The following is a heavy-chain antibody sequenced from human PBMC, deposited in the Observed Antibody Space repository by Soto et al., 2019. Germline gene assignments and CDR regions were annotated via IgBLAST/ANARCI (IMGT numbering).Heavy chain of an antibody. Sequence: GGSLRLSCATSGFIFSNYNMHWVRQAPGKGLEWVSSISGSSSNIYYADSMKGRFTISRDNAKNSLYLQMDSLRAEDTAVYYCARDLGFYGYVPGYWGQGTLVTVSS. J-gene: IGHJ4*02. V-gene: IGHV3-21*01. CDR1: GFIFSNYN. CDR3: ARDLGFYGYVPGY. CDR2: ISGSSSNI. D-gene: IGHD5-18*01.